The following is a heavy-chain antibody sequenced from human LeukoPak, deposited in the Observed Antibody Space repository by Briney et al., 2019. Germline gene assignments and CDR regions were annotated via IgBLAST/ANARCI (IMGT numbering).Heavy chain of an antibody. CDR2: INSDGSST. V-gene: IGHV3-74*01. CDR1: GFTFSNYW. CDR3: TRTTITADWYFDL. J-gene: IGHJ2*01. D-gene: IGHD4-11*01. Sequence: PGGSLRLSCAVSGFTFSNYWMYWVRQAPGKRLVWVARINSDGSSTTYADSVEGRFTISRDNTKSMLHLQMHSLRVDDSAVYFCTRTTITADWYFDLWARGTLVTVSS.